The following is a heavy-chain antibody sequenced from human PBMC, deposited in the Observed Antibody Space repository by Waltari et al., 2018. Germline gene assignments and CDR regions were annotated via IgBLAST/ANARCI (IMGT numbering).Heavy chain of an antibody. CDR2: IHRSGKS. Sequence: QLQLQESGPGLVKPSGTLSLTCTVSGDSMNSNSWWSWVRQPPEKGLEWIGQIHRSGKSNYNPSLESRVTISADTSNNQFSLKLTSTTAADTAVYYCARDRGIGLYLDSWSQGTLVTVSP. J-gene: IGHJ4*02. V-gene: IGHV4-4*02. CDR1: GDSMNSNSW. D-gene: IGHD1-26*01. CDR3: ARDRGIGLYLDS.